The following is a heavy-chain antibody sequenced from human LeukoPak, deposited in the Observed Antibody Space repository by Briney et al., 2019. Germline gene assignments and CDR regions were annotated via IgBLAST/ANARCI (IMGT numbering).Heavy chain of an antibody. CDR1: GFTFSSYA. V-gene: IGHV3-23*01. CDR2: ISGSGGST. Sequence: GGSLRLSCAASGFTFSSYAMSWVRQPPGKGLEWVSAISGSGGSTYYADSVKGRFTISRDNSKNTLYPQMNSLRAEDTAVYYCAMGFLYYDPMRGKWGQGTLVTVSS. J-gene: IGHJ4*02. D-gene: IGHD3-3*01. CDR3: AMGFLYYDPMRGK.